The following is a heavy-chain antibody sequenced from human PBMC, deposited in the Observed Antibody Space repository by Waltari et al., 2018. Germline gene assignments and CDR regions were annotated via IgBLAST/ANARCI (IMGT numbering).Heavy chain of an antibody. CDR2: IYSGGST. J-gene: IGHJ3*02. D-gene: IGHD6-19*01. Sequence: EVQLVESGGGLVQPGGSLRLSCAASGFTVRSNYMIWVRQAPGKGLEWVSVIYSGGSTYYADSVKGRFTISRHNSKNTLYLQMNSLRAEDTAVYYCATAPRAVAGTGGAFDIWGQGTMVTVSS. V-gene: IGHV3-53*04. CDR3: ATAPRAVAGTGGAFDI. CDR1: GFTVRSNY.